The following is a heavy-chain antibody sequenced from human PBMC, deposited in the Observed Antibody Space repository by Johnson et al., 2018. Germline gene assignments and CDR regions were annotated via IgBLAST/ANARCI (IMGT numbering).Heavy chain of an antibody. V-gene: IGHV3-33*01. Sequence: QVQLVQSGGGVVQPGRSLRLSCAASGFTFSSYGMHWVRQAPGKGLEWVAVIWYDGSNKYYADSVKGRFTISRDNSKNTLYLQMNSLRAEYTAVYYCAGTSNAFDIWGQGTMVTVSS. CDR2: IWYDGSNK. CDR1: GFTFSSYG. CDR3: AGTSNAFDI. J-gene: IGHJ3*02. D-gene: IGHD6-6*01.